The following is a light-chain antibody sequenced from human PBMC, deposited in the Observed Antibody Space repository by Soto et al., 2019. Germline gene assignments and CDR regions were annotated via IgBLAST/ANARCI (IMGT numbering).Light chain of an antibody. J-gene: IGKJ5*01. CDR3: QQTRSGIT. CDR1: QTIDRY. CDR2: AAS. V-gene: IGKV1-39*01. Sequence: DIPLTQSPPALSATVGDRVTITCRASQTIDRYLNWLQQKPGMAPELLIYAASKLQSGVPSRFRGSGSGTDFTLTIDPLPPDDFASYYCQQTRSGITFGQGTRLEI.